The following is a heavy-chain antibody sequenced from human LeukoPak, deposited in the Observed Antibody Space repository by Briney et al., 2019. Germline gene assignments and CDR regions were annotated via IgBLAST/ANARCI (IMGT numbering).Heavy chain of an antibody. Sequence: HTGGSLRLSCAASGFTFSSYWMSWVRQAPGKGLEWVAVISYDGSNRYYADSVKGRFTISRDNSKNTLYLQMNSLRAEDTAVYYCARNPYCSSTSCYDTLYYYGMDVWGQGTTVTVSS. D-gene: IGHD2-2*01. CDR1: GFTFSSYW. CDR3: ARNPYCSSTSCYDTLYYYGMDV. V-gene: IGHV3-30-3*01. CDR2: ISYDGSNR. J-gene: IGHJ6*02.